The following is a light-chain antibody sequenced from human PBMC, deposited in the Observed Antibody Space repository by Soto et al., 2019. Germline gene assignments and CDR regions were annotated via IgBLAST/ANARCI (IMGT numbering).Light chain of an antibody. J-gene: IGLJ3*02. CDR3: YSYAGSSLWV. V-gene: IGLV2-11*01. CDR2: DVS. Sequence: QSALTQPRSVSGSPGQSVTISCTGTSSDVGGHNLVSWYQQHPGKAPKLVIYDVSKWPSGVPDRFFGSKSGNTASLTISGLQTEDEAEYYCYSYAGSSLWVFGGGTKLTVL. CDR1: SSDVGGHNL.